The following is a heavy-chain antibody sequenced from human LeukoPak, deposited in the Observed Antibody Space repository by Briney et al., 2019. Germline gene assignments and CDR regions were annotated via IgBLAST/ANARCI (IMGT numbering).Heavy chain of an antibody. CDR2: IYYSGST. CDR3: ARAEPSYCSGGSCSYFDY. CDR1: GGSISSGGYY. Sequence: SETLSVTCTVSGGSISSGGYYWSWIRQHPGKGLEWIGYIYYSGSTYYNPSLKSRVTISVDTSKNQFSLKLSSVTAADTAVYYCARAEPSYCSGGSCSYFDYWGQGTLVTVSS. D-gene: IGHD2-15*01. V-gene: IGHV4-31*03. J-gene: IGHJ4*02.